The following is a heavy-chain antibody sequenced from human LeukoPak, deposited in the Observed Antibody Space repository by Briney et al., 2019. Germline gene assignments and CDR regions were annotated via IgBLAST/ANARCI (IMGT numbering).Heavy chain of an antibody. Sequence: ASVKVSCKPSGYTFTGYYMHWVRQAPGQGLEWMGGINPNSGGTNYAQKFQGRVTMTRDTSISTAYMELSRLRSDDTAVYYCARAGYSSVLFRGYGAFDIWGQGTMVTVSS. CDR1: GYTFTGYY. D-gene: IGHD6-19*01. CDR2: INPNSGGT. J-gene: IGHJ3*02. CDR3: ARAGYSSVLFRGYGAFDI. V-gene: IGHV1-2*02.